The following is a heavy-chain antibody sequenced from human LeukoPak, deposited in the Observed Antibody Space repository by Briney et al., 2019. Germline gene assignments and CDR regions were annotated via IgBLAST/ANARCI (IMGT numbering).Heavy chain of an antibody. CDR3: ARTRGSSGSYYPDY. D-gene: IGHD3-10*01. V-gene: IGHV2-70*17. J-gene: IGHJ4*02. CDR1: GFSLSTSGLC. CDR2: IDWDDET. Sequence: SGPTLVNPTQTLTLTCTFSGFSLSTSGLCVSWVRQPPGKALEWLARIDWDDETFYGTSLKTRLSIFKDTSKNLVVLTMTNMDLVDTATYYCARTRGSSGSYYPDYWGQGTLVTVSS.